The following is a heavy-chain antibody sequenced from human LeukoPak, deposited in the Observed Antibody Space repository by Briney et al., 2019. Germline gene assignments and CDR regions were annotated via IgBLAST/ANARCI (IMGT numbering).Heavy chain of an antibody. J-gene: IGHJ4*02. CDR2: IRYDGSNK. CDR3: AKDVIVAFDY. D-gene: IGHD2/OR15-2a*01. CDR1: GFTFSSYG. Sequence: GGSLRLSCAASGFTFSSYGMHWVRQAPGKGLEWVAFIRYDGSNKYYADSVKGRFTIYRDNSKNTLYLQMNSLRAEDTAVYYCAKDVIVAFDYWGQGTLVTVSS. V-gene: IGHV3-30*02.